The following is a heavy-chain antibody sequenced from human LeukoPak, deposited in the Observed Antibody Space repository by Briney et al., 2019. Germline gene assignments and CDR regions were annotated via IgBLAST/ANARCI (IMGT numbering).Heavy chain of an antibody. V-gene: IGHV3-53*05. Sequence: GGSLRLSCAASGFTVISNYMSWVRQAPGRGLEWVSVIYSGGSTYYADSVRGRFTISRDNSKNTLYLQMNSLRSEDTAVYYCAGVEGSSGWTGRWFDPWGQGTLVTVSS. CDR2: IYSGGST. J-gene: IGHJ5*02. CDR1: GFTVISNY. D-gene: IGHD6-19*01. CDR3: AGVEGSSGWTGRWFDP.